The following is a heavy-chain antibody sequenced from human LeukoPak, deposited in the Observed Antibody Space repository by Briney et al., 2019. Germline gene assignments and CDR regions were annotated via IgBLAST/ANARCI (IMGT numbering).Heavy chain of an antibody. D-gene: IGHD4-17*01. CDR1: GFTFGDYA. J-gene: IGHJ4*02. Sequence: GGSLRLSCTASGFTFGDYAMSWFRQAPGKGLEWVGLIRSKAYGGTTDYAASVKGRFTISRDDSKSIAYLRMNSLKTEDTAVFYCSRGRVTTDYWGQGTLVTVSS. V-gene: IGHV3-49*03. CDR2: IRSKAYGGTT. CDR3: SRGRVTTDY.